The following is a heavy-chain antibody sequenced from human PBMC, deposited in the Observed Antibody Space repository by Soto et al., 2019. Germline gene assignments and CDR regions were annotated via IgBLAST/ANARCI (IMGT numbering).Heavy chain of an antibody. D-gene: IGHD2-2*01. V-gene: IGHV1-2*02. Sequence: QVPLVQSGAEVKKPGASVKVSCKDSGYTFNDYYIYWVRQAPGQGLEWMGWINPDSGGTNYAQNFKGRVTMTRNTSISTAYMELTRLTSDDTAVYYCARYYCGTNSCHGWFAHWGQGTLVTVSS. CDR1: GYTFNDYY. J-gene: IGHJ5*02. CDR2: INPDSGGT. CDR3: ARYYCGTNSCHGWFAH.